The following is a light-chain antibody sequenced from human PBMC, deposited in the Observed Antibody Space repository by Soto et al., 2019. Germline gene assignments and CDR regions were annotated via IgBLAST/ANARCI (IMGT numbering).Light chain of an antibody. CDR1: QSVSNNY. J-gene: IGKJ5*01. CDR3: QQLYIFPLT. Sequence: LTQSPGTLSLSPGERATLSCRASQSVSNNYLAWYQQKPGKAPNLLMYAASTLQSGVPSRFSGGESGTEYTLTISSLQPEDSATYYCQQLYIFPLTFGQGTRLEIK. CDR2: AAS. V-gene: IGKV1-9*01.